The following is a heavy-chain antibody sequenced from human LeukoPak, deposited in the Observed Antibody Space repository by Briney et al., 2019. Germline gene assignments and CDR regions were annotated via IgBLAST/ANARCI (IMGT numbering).Heavy chain of an antibody. CDR2: ITTSSTYM. CDR1: GFTFSAYN. J-gene: IGHJ4*02. Sequence: GGSLRLSCAASGFTFSAYNMNWVRRTPGKGLEWVSSITTSSTYMFYADSVKGRFTISRDNAKNSLYLQMNSLRAEDTAVYYCARASDEVFFDYWGQGTLVTVSS. CDR3: ARASDEVFFDY. V-gene: IGHV3-21*01.